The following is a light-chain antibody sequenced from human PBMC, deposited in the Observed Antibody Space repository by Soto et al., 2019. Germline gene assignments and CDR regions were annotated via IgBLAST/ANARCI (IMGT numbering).Light chain of an antibody. V-gene: IGLV1-44*01. CDR1: SSNIGSNT. Sequence: QSVLTQPPSASGTPGQRVTISCSGSSSNIGSNTVNWYQQLPGTAPKLLISSNNQRPSGVPDRFSGSKSGTSASLAISGLQSEDDADYYCAAWDDSLNGPVVFGGGTKLTVL. J-gene: IGLJ2*01. CDR2: SNN. CDR3: AAWDDSLNGPVV.